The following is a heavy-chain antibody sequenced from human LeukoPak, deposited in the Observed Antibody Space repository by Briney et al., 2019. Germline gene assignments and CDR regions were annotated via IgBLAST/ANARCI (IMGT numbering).Heavy chain of an antibody. Sequence: SETLSLTCAVYGGSFSGYYWSWIRQPPGKGLEWIGEINHSGSTNYNPSLKSRVTISVDTSKNQFSLKLSSVTAADTAAYYCARELYYYDSSGYYPFDYWGQGTLVTVSS. D-gene: IGHD3-22*01. CDR1: GGSFSGYY. J-gene: IGHJ4*02. V-gene: IGHV4-34*01. CDR3: ARELYYYDSSGYYPFDY. CDR2: INHSGST.